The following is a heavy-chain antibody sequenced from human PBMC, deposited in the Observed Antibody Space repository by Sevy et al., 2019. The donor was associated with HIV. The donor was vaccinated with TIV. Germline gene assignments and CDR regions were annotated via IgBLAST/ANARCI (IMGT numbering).Heavy chain of an antibody. D-gene: IGHD2-2*01. V-gene: IGHV3-7*03. CDR3: ARDCSSTSCLWGLDV. J-gene: IGHJ6*02. Sequence: GGSLRLSCAVSGFTFRSYWMSWVRQAPGKGLEWVAHIKVDGSEKYHVDSVKGRLTISRDNAKNSLFLQMNSLRVDDTAVYYCARDCSSTSCLWGLDVWGQGTAVTVSS. CDR2: IKVDGSEK. CDR1: GFTFRSYW.